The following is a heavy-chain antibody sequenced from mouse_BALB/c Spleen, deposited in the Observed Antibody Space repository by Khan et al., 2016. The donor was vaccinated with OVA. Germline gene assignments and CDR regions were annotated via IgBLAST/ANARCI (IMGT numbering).Heavy chain of an antibody. CDR1: GDSITSGY. Sequence: EVQLQESGPSLVKPSQTLSLTCSVTGDSITSGYWSWIRKFPGNKLEYMGYMIYTGYTYYNPSLKSRISITRHTSKNQYYLQLNSLTTEDTATYYCARSTYRYACVYWGQGTLVTVSA. D-gene: IGHD2-14*01. CDR2: MIYTGYT. J-gene: IGHJ3*01. V-gene: IGHV3-8*02. CDR3: ARSTYRYACVY.